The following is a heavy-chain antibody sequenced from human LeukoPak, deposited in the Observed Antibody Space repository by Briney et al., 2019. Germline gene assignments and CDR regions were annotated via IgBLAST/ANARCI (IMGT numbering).Heavy chain of an antibody. CDR2: IIPIFGTA. J-gene: IGHJ6*04. V-gene: IGHV1-69*05. CDR1: GGTFSSYA. CDR3: ARGPYDILTGWDV. D-gene: IGHD3-9*01. Sequence: SVKVSCKASGGTFSSYAISWVRQAPGQGLEWMGGIIPIFGTANYAQKFQGRVTITTDESTSTAYMELSSLRSEDTAVYYCARGPYDILTGWDVWGKGTTVTVSS.